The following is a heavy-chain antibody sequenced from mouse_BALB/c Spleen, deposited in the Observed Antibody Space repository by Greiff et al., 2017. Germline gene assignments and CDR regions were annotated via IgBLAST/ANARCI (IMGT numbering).Heavy chain of an antibody. D-gene: IGHD1-1*01. CDR3: ARKELSYFDY. J-gene: IGHJ2*01. V-gene: IGHV3-2*02. CDR2: ISYSGST. Sequence: EVQLVESGPGLVKPSQSLSLTCTVTGYSITSDYAWNWIRQFPGNKLEWMGYISYSGSTSYNPSLKSRISITRDTSKNQFFLQLNSVTTEDTATYYCARKELSYFDYWGQGTTLTVSS. CDR1: GYSITSDYA.